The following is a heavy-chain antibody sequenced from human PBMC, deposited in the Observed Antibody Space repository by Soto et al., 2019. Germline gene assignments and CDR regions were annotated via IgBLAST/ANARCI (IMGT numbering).Heavy chain of an antibody. CDR2: ISTYNGDT. V-gene: IGHV1-18*01. Sequence: ASVKVSCKASGYTFTRSGISWVRQAPGQGLEWMGWISTYNGDTNYAQTFQGRVTMTTDTSTSTVHMEVRSLRSDDTAVYYCARKGVAPDYHYGMAVSTQGTPVTVSS. CDR3: ARKGVAPDYHYGMAV. D-gene: IGHD5-12*01. J-gene: IGHJ6*02. CDR1: GYTFTRSG.